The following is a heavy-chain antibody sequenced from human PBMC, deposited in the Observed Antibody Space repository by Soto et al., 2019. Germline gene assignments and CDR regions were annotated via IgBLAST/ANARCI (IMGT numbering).Heavy chain of an antibody. CDR1: GYTFTGYY. J-gene: IGHJ4*02. Sequence: GASVKVSCKASGYTFTGYYMHWVRQAPGQGLEWMGWINPNSGGTNYAQKFQGRVTMTRDTSISTAYMELSRLRSDDTAVYYCAREAAYSSSWYGEGYFDHWGQGTLVTVSS. D-gene: IGHD6-13*01. V-gene: IGHV1-2*02. CDR3: AREAAYSSSWYGEGYFDH. CDR2: INPNSGGT.